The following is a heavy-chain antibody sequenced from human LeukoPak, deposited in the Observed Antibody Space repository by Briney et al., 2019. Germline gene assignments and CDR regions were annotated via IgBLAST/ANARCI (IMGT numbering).Heavy chain of an antibody. V-gene: IGHV4-39*01. CDR1: AGSISSSGYY. CDR3: ARLRGYSYGYCDY. D-gene: IGHD5-18*01. J-gene: IGHJ4*02. Sequence: SETLSLTCTVSAGSISSSGYYWGWLRQPPGKRLEWMGSIYSSGSAYFSPSLQSRVTISVDTSKNQSSLKVSSVTAAATAVYYCARLRGYSYGYCDYWGQGTLVTVSS. CDR2: IYSSGSA.